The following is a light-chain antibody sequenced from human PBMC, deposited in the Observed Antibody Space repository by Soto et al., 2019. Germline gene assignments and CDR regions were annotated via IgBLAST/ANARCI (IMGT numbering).Light chain of an antibody. Sequence: DIPLTQAPSSLSASVGDRITITCRASQRISTYLNWYQQKPGKAPELVIYTASSLESGVPSRVSGSGSGTDFTLTISSLQPEDFATYYCQQHYNTPWTFGQGTKVESK. V-gene: IGKV1-39*01. CDR3: QQHYNTPWT. CDR1: QRISTY. CDR2: TAS. J-gene: IGKJ1*01.